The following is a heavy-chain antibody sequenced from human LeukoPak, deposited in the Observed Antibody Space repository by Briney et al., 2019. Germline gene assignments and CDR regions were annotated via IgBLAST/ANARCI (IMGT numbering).Heavy chain of an antibody. D-gene: IGHD1-1*01. CDR1: GYTFTSYD. CDR2: MNPNSGNT. J-gene: IGHJ5*02. V-gene: IGHV1-8*03. CDR3: ARGSLGWFWNDAYNWFDP. Sequence: GASVKVSCKASGYTFTSYDINWVRQATGQGLEWMGWMNPNSGNTGYAQKFQGRVTITRNTSISTAYMELSSLRSEDTAVYYCARGSLGWFWNDAYNWFDPWGQEPWSPSPQ.